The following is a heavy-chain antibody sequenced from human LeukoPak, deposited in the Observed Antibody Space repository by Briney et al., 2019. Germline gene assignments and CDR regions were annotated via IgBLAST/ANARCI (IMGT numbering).Heavy chain of an antibody. CDR3: ARSKGIAARDYFDY. D-gene: IGHD6-6*01. J-gene: IGHJ4*02. V-gene: IGHV1-69*04. CDR1: GRTFSSYA. Sequence: GASVKVSCKASGRTFSSYAISLPPQAPGQGLEWLGRIIPILGIANYAQKFQGRVTIPADKSTSTAYMELSSLRSEDTAVYYCARSKGIAARDYFDYWGQGTLVTVSS. CDR2: IIPILGIA.